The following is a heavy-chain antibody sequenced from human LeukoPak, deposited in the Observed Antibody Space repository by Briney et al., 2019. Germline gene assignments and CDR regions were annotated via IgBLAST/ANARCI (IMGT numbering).Heavy chain of an antibody. CDR2: ISYDGSNK. D-gene: IGHD5-18*01. CDR3: ATTSYSYGFY. J-gene: IGHJ4*02. V-gene: IGHV3-30*01. CDR1: GFTFSSYA. Sequence: GGSLRLSCATSGFTFSSYAMHWVRQAPGKGLEWMAVISYDGSNKYYADSVKGRFTISRDNSKNTLYLQMNSLRAEDTAVYYCATTSYSYGFYWGQGTLVTVSS.